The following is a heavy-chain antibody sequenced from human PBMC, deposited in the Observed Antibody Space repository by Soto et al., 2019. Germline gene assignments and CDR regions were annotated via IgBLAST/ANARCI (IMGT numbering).Heavy chain of an antibody. CDR1: GDSVSSNSAA. Sequence: PSETLSLTCGISGDSVSSNSAAWNWLRQSPSRGLEWLGRTYYRSKWYNDYAVSVESRITINPDTSKNHFSLQLNFVTPEDTAVYFCARGEQYSGRIFDYWGQGTLAPVSP. J-gene: IGHJ4*02. CDR3: ARGEQYSGRIFDY. V-gene: IGHV6-1*01. D-gene: IGHD1-26*01. CDR2: TYYRSKWYN.